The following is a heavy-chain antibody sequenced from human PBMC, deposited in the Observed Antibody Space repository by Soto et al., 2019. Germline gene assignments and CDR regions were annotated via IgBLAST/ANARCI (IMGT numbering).Heavy chain of an antibody. Sequence: ASVKVSCKASGGTFSSYAISWVRQAPGQGLEWMGGIIPIFGTANYAQKFQGRVTITADESTSTAYMELSSLRSEDTAVYYCATIVVVPAAMYYFDYWGQGTLVTVSS. CDR2: IIPIFGTA. CDR1: GGTFSSYA. J-gene: IGHJ4*02. D-gene: IGHD2-2*01. CDR3: ATIVVVPAAMYYFDY. V-gene: IGHV1-69*13.